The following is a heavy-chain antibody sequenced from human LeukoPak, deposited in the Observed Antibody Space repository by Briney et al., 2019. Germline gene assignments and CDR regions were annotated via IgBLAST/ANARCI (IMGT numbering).Heavy chain of an antibody. CDR3: ASDGRIGDFWGYLDD. CDR1: GGSFSGYY. CDR2: IYYNGST. J-gene: IGHJ4*01. Sequence: SETLSLTCAVYGGSFSGYYWSWIRQPPGKGLEWIGYIYYNGSTNYNPSLKGRVTISVDTSTNQVSMKLSCVTADDTAVYYCASDGRIGDFWGYLDDWGKGTPVTVSS. V-gene: IGHV4-59*12. D-gene: IGHD3-10*01.